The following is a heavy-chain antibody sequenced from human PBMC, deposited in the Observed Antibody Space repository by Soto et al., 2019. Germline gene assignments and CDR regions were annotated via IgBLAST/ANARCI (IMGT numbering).Heavy chain of an antibody. CDR1: GGIFGSHG. V-gene: IGHV1-69*01. Sequence: QVQLIQSEAEVKKPGSSVRVSCTASGGIFGSHGFSWVRQAPGQRLEWVGGFIPIFRTLTYTEKFQARVRIAADESTNTVYLDLSRLTSEYTAVYYCVRDRRIYYSVPHDEFVASDYEVWGQGTMVSVSS. CDR3: VRDRRIYYSVPHDEFVASDYEV. D-gene: IGHD3-10*02. J-gene: IGHJ3*01. CDR2: FIPIFRTL.